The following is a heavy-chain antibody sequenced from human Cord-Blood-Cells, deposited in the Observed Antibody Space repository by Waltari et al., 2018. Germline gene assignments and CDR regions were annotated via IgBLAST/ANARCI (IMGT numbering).Heavy chain of an antibody. D-gene: IGHD5-18*01. CDR2: ICYRGIT. J-gene: IGHJ3*02. V-gene: IGHV4-39*02. CDR3: ARDADTAMLHDAFDS. Sequence: LQLQASGPGLVKPSETLSLTCTVSGVSLITSRHYWGVIRQPPGKGLEWIGSICYRGITHYNPSLKSRVTISVDTSKNQFSLKLSSVTAADTAVYYCARDADTAMLHDAFDSWGQGTRVTVSS. CDR1: GVSLITSRHY.